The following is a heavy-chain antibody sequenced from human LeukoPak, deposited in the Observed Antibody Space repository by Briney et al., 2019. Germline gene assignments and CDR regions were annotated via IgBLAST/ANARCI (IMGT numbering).Heavy chain of an antibody. D-gene: IGHD3-10*01. CDR2: ISGSGGST. CDR3: ARDQSGRGRAFDI. J-gene: IGHJ3*02. CDR1: GFTFSSYA. Sequence: GGSLRLSCAASGFTFSSYAMSWVRQAPGKGLEWVSAISGSGGSTYYADSVKGRFTISRDNAKNSLYLQMNSLRAEDTAVYYCARDQSGRGRAFDIWGQGTMVTVSS. V-gene: IGHV3-23*01.